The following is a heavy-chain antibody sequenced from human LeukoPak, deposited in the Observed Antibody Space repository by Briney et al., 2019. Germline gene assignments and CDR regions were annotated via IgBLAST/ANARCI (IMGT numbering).Heavy chain of an antibody. D-gene: IGHD3-10*01. CDR1: GISLSNYG. J-gene: IGHJ4*02. CDR3: AKRGVVIRGILVIGLHQEAYHYDF. V-gene: IGHV3-23*01. CDR2: ISERGGST. Sequence: GGSLRLSCVVSGISLSNYGMTWVRQAPGKGLEWVSYISERGGSTTYADSVKGRFTTSRDTSLNTLYLQMNNLRAEDTAVYFCAKRGVVIRGILVIGLHQEAYHYDFWGQGVMVTVSS.